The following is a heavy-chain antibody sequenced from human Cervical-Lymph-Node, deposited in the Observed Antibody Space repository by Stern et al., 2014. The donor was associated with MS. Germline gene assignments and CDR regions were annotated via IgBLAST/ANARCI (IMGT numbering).Heavy chain of an antibody. D-gene: IGHD3-22*01. CDR2: VFYSGHT. CDR1: GDSISSSSYY. Sequence: QLQLQESGPGLVKPSETLSLTCSVSGDSISSSSYYWVWIRQPPGKGLEWVGSVFYSGHTYFNPSLQSRVTISVDTSKTQFPPNLIFVTAADTAVYYCARHPRYYYESTGYYYWGQGSLVTVSS. V-gene: IGHV4-39*01. CDR3: ARHPRYYYESTGYYY. J-gene: IGHJ4*02.